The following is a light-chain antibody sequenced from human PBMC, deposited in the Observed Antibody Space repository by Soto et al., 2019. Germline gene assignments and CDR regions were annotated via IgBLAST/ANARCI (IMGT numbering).Light chain of an antibody. Sequence: EIVLTQSPGTLSLSPGKRATLSCRASQSISSSYLAWYQQRPGQAPRLLIYGASSRATGIPDRFSGSGSGTEFTLTISSLQSEDFAVYYCQQYNNWPWTFGEGTKVDI. CDR1: QSISSSY. CDR2: GAS. J-gene: IGKJ1*01. CDR3: QQYNNWPWT. V-gene: IGKV3-20*01.